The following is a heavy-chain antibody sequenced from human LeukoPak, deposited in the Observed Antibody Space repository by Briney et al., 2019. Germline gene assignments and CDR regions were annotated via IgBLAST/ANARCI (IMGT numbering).Heavy chain of an antibody. V-gene: IGHV3-30*04. Sequence: GGSLRLSCAASGFTFSSHAMHWVRQAPGKGLEWVAVISYDGSNKYYADSVKGRFTISRDNSKNTLYLQMNSLRAEDTAVYYCARDPRYYYDSSGQDYWGQGTLVTVSS. D-gene: IGHD3-22*01. J-gene: IGHJ4*02. CDR2: ISYDGSNK. CDR3: ARDPRYYYDSSGQDY. CDR1: GFTFSSHA.